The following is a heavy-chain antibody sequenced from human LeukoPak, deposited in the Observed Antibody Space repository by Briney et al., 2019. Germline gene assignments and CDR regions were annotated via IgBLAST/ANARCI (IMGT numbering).Heavy chain of an antibody. Sequence: GRSLRLSCAASGFSFDDYVMDWVRQAPGKGLEWVAGISYDGNNKYYADSVKGRFTISRDNSKNTLYLQMNSLRVEDTAIYFCAKVWRDDHISGSYRGLDHWGQGTLGSVSS. CDR3: AKVWRDDHISGSYRGLDH. CDR1: GFSFDDYV. CDR2: ISYDGNNK. D-gene: IGHD3-16*02. J-gene: IGHJ4*02. V-gene: IGHV3-30*18.